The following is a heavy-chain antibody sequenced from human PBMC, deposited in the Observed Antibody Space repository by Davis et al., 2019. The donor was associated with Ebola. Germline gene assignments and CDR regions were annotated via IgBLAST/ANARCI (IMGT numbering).Heavy chain of an antibody. CDR1: GGSVSSGSYY. CDR2: IYYSGST. CDR3: ARVIVGTAWFDP. Sequence: MPSETLSLTCTVSGGSVSSGSYYWSWIRQPPGKGLEWIGYIYYSGSTYYNPSLKSRVTISVDTSKNQFSLKLSSVTAADTAVYYCARVIVGTAWFDPWGQGTLVTVSS. J-gene: IGHJ5*02. V-gene: IGHV4-61*01. D-gene: IGHD1-26*01.